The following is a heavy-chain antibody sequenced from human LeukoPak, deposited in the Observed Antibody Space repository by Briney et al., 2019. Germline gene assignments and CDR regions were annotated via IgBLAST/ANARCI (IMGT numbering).Heavy chain of an antibody. D-gene: IGHD1-26*01. CDR1: GFTVSSNY. Sequence: PGGSLRLSCAASGFTVSSNYMSWVRQAPGKGLEWVSVIYSGGSTYYAGSVKGRFTISRDNSKNTLYLQMNSLRAEDTAVYYCARNGSYSAFDYWGQGTLVAVSS. V-gene: IGHV3-53*01. J-gene: IGHJ4*02. CDR3: ARNGSYSAFDY. CDR2: IYSGGST.